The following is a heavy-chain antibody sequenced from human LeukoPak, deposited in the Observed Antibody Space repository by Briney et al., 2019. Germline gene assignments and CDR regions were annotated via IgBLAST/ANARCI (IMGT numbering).Heavy chain of an antibody. Sequence: LPGGSLRLSCAASEFTFSSYGMHWVRQAPGKGLEWVAVISYDGSNKYYADSVKGRFTISRDNSKNTLYLQMNSLRAEDTAVYYCAKDLASYYYDSSGYYYYGMGVWGQGTTVTVSS. CDR1: EFTFSSYG. CDR3: AKDLASYYYDSSGYYYYGMGV. D-gene: IGHD3-22*01. J-gene: IGHJ6*02. V-gene: IGHV3-30*18. CDR2: ISYDGSNK.